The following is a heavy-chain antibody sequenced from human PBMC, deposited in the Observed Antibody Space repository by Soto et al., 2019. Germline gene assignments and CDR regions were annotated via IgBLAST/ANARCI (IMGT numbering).Heavy chain of an antibody. CDR3: ARGPPLAY. V-gene: IGHV4-39*01. CDR1: GASISSSSSTYY. Sequence: SSETLSLTCTVSGASISSSSSTYYWGWIRQPPGKGLEWIGSISYSGSTYYNPSLKSRVTISVDTSKNQFSLKLSSVTAADTAVYYCARGPPLAYWGQGTLVTVSS. CDR2: ISYSGST. J-gene: IGHJ4*02.